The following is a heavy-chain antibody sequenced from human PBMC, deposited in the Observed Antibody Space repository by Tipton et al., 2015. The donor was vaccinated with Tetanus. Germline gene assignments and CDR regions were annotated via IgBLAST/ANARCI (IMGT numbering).Heavy chain of an antibody. CDR1: GVSMSNGGYY. CDR2: IYHRGNT. J-gene: IGHJ5*02. V-gene: IGHV4-31*03. CDR3: ARASVTILRGVMIRGTGWFDP. D-gene: IGHD3-10*01. Sequence: TLSLTCTVSGVSMSNGGYYWSWIRQHPGKGLEWIGYIYHRGNTYYNPSLKSRLTISVDTSNNQFSLNLRSVTAADTAVYFCARASVTILRGVMIRGTGWFDPWGQGTLVTVSS.